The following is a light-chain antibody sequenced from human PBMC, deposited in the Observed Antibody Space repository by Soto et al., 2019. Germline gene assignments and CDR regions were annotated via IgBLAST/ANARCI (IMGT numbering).Light chain of an antibody. V-gene: IGLV2-14*01. CDR3: SSYAATSSLV. Sequence: QSVLTQPASVSGSPGQSITMSCTGSSSDIGTYNFVSWYQQHADKAPRLILYEVSNRPSGVSSRFSGSKSGNSASLTISGLQPEDEARYFCSSYAATSSLVFGGGTKLTVL. CDR2: EVS. J-gene: IGLJ3*02. CDR1: SSDIGTYNF.